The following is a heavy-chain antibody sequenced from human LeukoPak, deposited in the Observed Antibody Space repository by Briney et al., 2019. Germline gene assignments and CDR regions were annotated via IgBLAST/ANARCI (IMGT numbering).Heavy chain of an antibody. D-gene: IGHD6-19*01. CDR1: GFTFDDYA. Sequence: GGSLRLSCAASGFTFDDYAMHWVRQAPGRGLEWISGISWNSGNIGYADSVKGRFTISRDNAKNPLYLQLNSLRAEDTALYYCAKVKAAVAGTFDSWGQGALVTVSS. CDR2: ISWNSGNI. V-gene: IGHV3-9*01. J-gene: IGHJ4*02. CDR3: AKVKAAVAGTFDS.